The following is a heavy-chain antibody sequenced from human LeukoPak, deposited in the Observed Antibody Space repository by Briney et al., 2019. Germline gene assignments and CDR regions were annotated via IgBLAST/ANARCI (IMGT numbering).Heavy chain of an antibody. CDR1: GYTFTSNY. CDR2: IYPRDGST. J-gene: IGHJ4*02. Sequence: ASVKVSCKASGYTFTSNYIHWVRQAPGQGLEWMGMIYPRDGSTSYAQKFQGRVTMTRDTSTSTVYMELSSLRSEDTAVYYCARGPAGGSGYYYDYWGQGTLVTVSS. V-gene: IGHV1-46*01. CDR3: ARGPAGGSGYYYDY. D-gene: IGHD3-22*01.